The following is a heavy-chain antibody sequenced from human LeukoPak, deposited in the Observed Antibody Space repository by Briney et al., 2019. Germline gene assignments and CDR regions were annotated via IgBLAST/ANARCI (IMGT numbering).Heavy chain of an antibody. CDR3: ARDGRGYGSGDVFDI. V-gene: IGHV3-66*01. J-gene: IGHJ3*02. Sequence: IGPCSNTGFNVKSIYMSCLRKAKRKGLEWVSVIYSGGSTYYADSVKGRFTISRDNSKNTLYLQMNSLRAEDTAVYYCARDGRGYGSGDVFDIWGQGTMVTVSS. CDR1: GFNVKSIY. CDR2: IYSGGST. D-gene: IGHD3-10*01.